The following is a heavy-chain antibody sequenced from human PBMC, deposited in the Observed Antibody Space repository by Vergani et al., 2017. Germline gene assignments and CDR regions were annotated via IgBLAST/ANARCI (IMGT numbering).Heavy chain of an antibody. CDR3: ARDCTSGGCPDNYGMDV. D-gene: IGHD2-8*01. V-gene: IGHV3-23*01. CDR2: ISSDGGST. J-gene: IGHJ6*02. Sequence: EVQLLESGGGSAQPGESLRLSCVASGFTFTAHGLNWVRQAPGKGLEWVSTISSDGGSTYYADSVKGRFTISRDNSKNTLSLQMNSLTAEDTAIYYCARDCTSGGCPDNYGMDVWGQGATVTVSS. CDR1: GFTFTAHG.